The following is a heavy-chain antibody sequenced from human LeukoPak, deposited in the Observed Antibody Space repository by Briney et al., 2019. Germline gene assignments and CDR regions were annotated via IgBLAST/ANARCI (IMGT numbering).Heavy chain of an antibody. CDR1: GYTLTAYY. CDR3: ASPLTGYYNGAFDI. J-gene: IGHJ3*02. D-gene: IGHD3-9*01. CDR2: INPNSGGT. V-gene: IGHV1-2*02. Sequence: ASVKVSCKASGYTLTAYYMHWVRQAPGQGLEWMGWINPNSGGTNYAQKLQGRVTMTTDTSTSTAYMELRSLRADDTAVYYCASPLTGYYNGAFDIWGLGTMVTVSS.